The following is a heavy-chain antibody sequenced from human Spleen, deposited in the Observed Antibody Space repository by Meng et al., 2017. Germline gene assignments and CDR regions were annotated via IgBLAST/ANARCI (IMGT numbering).Heavy chain of an antibody. V-gene: IGHV5-51*01. CDR1: GYIFTNYW. CDR3: ARRGYSSEESDY. CDR2: IFPGDSET. J-gene: IGHJ4*02. Sequence: GESLKISCKGSGYIFTNYWIAWVRQMPGQGLEWMGIIFPGDSETTYSPSFQGQVTISADKSINTAYLQWSSLKASDTATYYCARRGYSSEESDYWGQGTLVTVSS. D-gene: IGHD6-19*01.